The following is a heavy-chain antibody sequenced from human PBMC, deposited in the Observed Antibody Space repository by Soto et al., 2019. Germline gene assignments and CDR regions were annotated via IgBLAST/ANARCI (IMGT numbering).Heavy chain of an antibody. J-gene: IGHJ6*02. CDR1: GYTFTSYY. CDR3: ARHMPEGGYNCCCVIDV. Sequence: QVQLVQSGAEVKKPGASVKVSCKASGYTFTSYYMHWVRQAPGQGLEWMGIINPSGGSTSYAQKFQGRVTMTSDPSRSTGYMELSSLRSEDTAVYYCARHMPEGGYNCCCVIDVWGQGTSVTVSS. V-gene: IGHV1-46*01. D-gene: IGHD2-2*01. CDR2: INPSGGST.